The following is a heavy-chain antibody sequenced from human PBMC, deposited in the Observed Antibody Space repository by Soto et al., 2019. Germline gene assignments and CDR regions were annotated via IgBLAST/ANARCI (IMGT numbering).Heavy chain of an antibody. CDR1: GFTFDDYD. J-gene: IGHJ4*02. Sequence: GGSLRLSCAASGFTFDDYDMHWVRQATGKGLERGSGISWNSGSIGYADSVKGRFTISRDNAKNSLYLQMNSLRAEDTALYYCAKDRLTTCRRYYFYYWGQGTLVTVSS. D-gene: IGHD4-4*01. CDR2: ISWNSGSI. CDR3: AKDRLTTCRRYYFYY. V-gene: IGHV3-9*01.